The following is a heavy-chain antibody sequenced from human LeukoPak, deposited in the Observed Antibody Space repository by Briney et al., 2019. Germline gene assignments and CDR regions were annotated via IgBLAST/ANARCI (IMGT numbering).Heavy chain of an antibody. CDR2: MSYSGST. CDR1: RGSISNQY. V-gene: IGHV4-59*11. J-gene: IGHJ6*02. CDR3: ARDRVYGNGAGSYYHYGMDV. Sequence: SETLSLTCTVSRGSISNQYWTWIRQPPGKGLEWMGFMSYSGSTSYNPSLNSRGTIPIDTSKNQFSLKLTSVASADTAVCYRARDRVYGNGAGSYYHYGMDVWGQGTTVTVSS. D-gene: IGHD3-10*01.